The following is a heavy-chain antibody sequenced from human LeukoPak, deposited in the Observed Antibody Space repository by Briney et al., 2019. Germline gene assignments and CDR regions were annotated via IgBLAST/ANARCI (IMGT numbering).Heavy chain of an antibody. D-gene: IGHD4-17*01. CDR3: ALNLYGDYLLFDY. Sequence: EASVKVSCKASGGTFSSYAISWVRQAPGQGLEWMGGIIPIFGTANYAQKFQGRVTITADESTSKAYMELSSLRSEDTAVYYCALNLYGDYLLFDYWGQGTLVTVSS. V-gene: IGHV1-69*01. CDR2: IIPIFGTA. J-gene: IGHJ4*02. CDR1: GGTFSSYA.